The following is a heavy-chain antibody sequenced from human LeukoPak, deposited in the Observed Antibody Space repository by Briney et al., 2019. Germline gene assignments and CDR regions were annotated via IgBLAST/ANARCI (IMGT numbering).Heavy chain of an antibody. CDR1: GGSISSSSYY. V-gene: IGHV4-39*07. D-gene: IGHD3/OR15-3a*01. CDR3: ARGIVGSRDFYFRYYFDY. CDR2: IYYSGST. Sequence: SETLSLTCTVSGGSISSSSYYWGWIRQPPGKGLEWIGSIYYSGSTYYNPSLKSRVTISVDTSKNEFSLKLSSVTAADTAVYFCARGIVGSRDFYFRYYFDYWGQGTLVTVSS. J-gene: IGHJ4*02.